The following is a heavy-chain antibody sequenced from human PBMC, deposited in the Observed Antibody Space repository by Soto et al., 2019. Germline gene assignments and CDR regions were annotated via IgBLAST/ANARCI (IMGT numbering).Heavy chain of an antibody. D-gene: IGHD1-7*01. V-gene: IGHV4-39*01. J-gene: IGHJ4*02. CDR1: GGSISSSSYY. Sequence: ETLSLTCTVSGGSISSSSYYWGWIRQPPGKGLEWIGSIYYSGSTYYNPSLKSRVTISVDTSKNQFSLKLSSVTAADTAVYYCARKEGSWNYCFDYWGQGTLVTVSS. CDR2: IYYSGST. CDR3: ARKEGSWNYCFDY.